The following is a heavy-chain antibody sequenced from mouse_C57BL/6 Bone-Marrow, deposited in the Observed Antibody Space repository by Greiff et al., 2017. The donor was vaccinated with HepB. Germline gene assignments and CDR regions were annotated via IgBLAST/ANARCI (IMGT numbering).Heavy chain of an antibody. J-gene: IGHJ3*01. D-gene: IGHD2-3*01. V-gene: IGHV5-17*01. Sequence: VQLKQSGGGLVKPGGSLKLSCAASGFTFSDYGMHWVRQAPEKGLEWVAYISSGSSTIYYADTVKGRFTISRDNAKNTLFLQMTSLRSEDTAMYYCARPSWLLLPFAYWGQGTLVTVSA. CDR3: ARPSWLLLPFAY. CDR2: ISSGSSTI. CDR1: GFTFSDYG.